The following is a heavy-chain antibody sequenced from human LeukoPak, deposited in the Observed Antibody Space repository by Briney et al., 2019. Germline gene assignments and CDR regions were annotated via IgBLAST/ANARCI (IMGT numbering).Heavy chain of an antibody. Sequence: SETLSLTCGVSGGSFSDSYWSWLRHSPGKGLQWIAEIHPSGSIHHNPPLMSRATISVDTSKNQFSLMFTSVTAADMAVYYCTRGLDTWKQGYWGQGILVTVSS. J-gene: IGHJ4*02. V-gene: IGHV4-34*04. CDR1: GGSFSDSY. CDR2: IHPSGSI. D-gene: IGHD1-1*01. CDR3: TRGLDTWKQGY.